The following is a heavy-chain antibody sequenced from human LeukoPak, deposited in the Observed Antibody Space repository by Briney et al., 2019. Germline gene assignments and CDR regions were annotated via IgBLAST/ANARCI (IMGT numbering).Heavy chain of an antibody. CDR1: GYTFTSYA. D-gene: IGHD2-15*01. V-gene: IGHV1-3*01. J-gene: IGHJ5*02. CDR2: INAGNDNT. CDR3: ARDLGYCTGGTCYPNWFDP. Sequence: ASVKVSCTASGYTFTSYAMHWVRQAPGLRLEWMGWINAGNDNTKYSQKFQGRVTITRDTSASTAYMELSSLRSEDTAVYYCARDLGYCTGGTCYPNWFDPWGQGTLVTVSS.